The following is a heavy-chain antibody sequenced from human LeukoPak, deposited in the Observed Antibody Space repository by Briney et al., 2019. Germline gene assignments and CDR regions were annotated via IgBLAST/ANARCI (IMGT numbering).Heavy chain of an antibody. Sequence: GGSLRLSCAASGFTVSSNYMSWVRQAPGKGLEWVSVIYSGGSTYYADSVKGRVTISRDNSKNTLYLQMNSLRAEDTAVYYCAREGHYDSSGYFDYWGQGTLVTVSS. V-gene: IGHV3-53*01. D-gene: IGHD3-22*01. J-gene: IGHJ4*02. CDR1: GFTVSSNY. CDR2: IYSGGST. CDR3: AREGHYDSSGYFDY.